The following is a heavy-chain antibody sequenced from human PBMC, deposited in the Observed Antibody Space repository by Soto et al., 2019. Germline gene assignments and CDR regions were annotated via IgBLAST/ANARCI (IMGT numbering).Heavy chain of an antibody. V-gene: IGHV4-34*01. CDR1: GGSFSGHY. D-gene: IGHD5-18*01. J-gene: IGHJ6*02. CDR3: ARGQRNTAMLLSQYYYYGMDV. Sequence: PXETLSLTCAVDGGSFSGHYWSWIRQPPGKGLDWIGEINHSGSTNYNPSLKSRVTISVDTSKNQFSLKLSSVTAADTAVYYCARGQRNTAMLLSQYYYYGMDVWGQGATVTVSS. CDR2: INHSGST.